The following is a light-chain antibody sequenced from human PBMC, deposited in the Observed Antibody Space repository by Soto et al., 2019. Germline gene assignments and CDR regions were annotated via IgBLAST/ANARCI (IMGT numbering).Light chain of an antibody. J-gene: IGKJ5*01. V-gene: IGKV1-39*01. Sequence: DIQMTQSPSSLSASVGDRVTITCRASQSISSYLNWYQQKPRKAPKLLIYAASSLQSGVPSRFSGSGSGTDFTLTISRLKPEDFATYYFQQSYSTPTFGQVTRLEIK. CDR3: QQSYSTPT. CDR1: QSISSY. CDR2: AAS.